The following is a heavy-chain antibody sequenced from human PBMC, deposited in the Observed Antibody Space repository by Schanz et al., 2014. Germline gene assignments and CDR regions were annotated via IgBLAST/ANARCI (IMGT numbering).Heavy chain of an antibody. CDR1: GFSFSNYW. CDR2: ISSSGSSI. Sequence: EVQLVESGGGLVQPGESLRLSCAASGFSFSNYWMIWVRQAPGKGLEWVSSISSSGSSIYYADSVKGRFTISRDNSKNTLFLQMSSLRAEDTAVYYCARDGDFDYWGQGTLXTVSS. J-gene: IGHJ4*02. V-gene: IGHV3-21*01. CDR3: ARDGDFDY.